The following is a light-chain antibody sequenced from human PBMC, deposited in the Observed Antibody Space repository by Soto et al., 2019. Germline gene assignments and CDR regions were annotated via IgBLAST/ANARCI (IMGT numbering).Light chain of an antibody. V-gene: IGKV1-9*01. CDR3: QQLDNYPRT. J-gene: IGKJ1*01. Sequence: DIQLTQSPSFLSASVGDRVTITCRASQGISSYLAWYQQKPGKAPKLLIYTASTLQSGVPSRFSGSGSGTEITLTISSLQPEDFATYYCQQLDNYPRTFGQGTKVEIK. CDR2: TAS. CDR1: QGISSY.